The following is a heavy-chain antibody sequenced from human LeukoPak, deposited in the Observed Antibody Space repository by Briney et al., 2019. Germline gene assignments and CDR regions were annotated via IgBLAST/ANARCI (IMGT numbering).Heavy chain of an antibody. J-gene: IGHJ4*02. CDR2: IYPGDSDT. V-gene: IGHV5-51*01. Sequence: GESLKISCKGSGYSFTSYWIGWARQMPGKGLEWMGIIYPGDSDTRYSPSFQGQVTISADKSISTAYLQWSSLKASDTAMYYCARGLGYCSSTSCYSLDYWGQGTLVTVSS. CDR3: ARGLGYCSSTSCYSLDY. D-gene: IGHD2-2*01. CDR1: GYSFTSYW.